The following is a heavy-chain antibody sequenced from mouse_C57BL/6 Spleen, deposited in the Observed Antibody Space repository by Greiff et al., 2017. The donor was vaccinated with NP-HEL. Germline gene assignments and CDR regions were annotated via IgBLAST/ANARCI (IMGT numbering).Heavy chain of an antibody. CDR3: AREDYGRGAWFAY. D-gene: IGHD1-1*01. V-gene: IGHV1-80*01. CDR1: GYAFSSYW. Sequence: QVQLQQSGAELVKPGASVKISCKASGYAFSSYWMNWVKQRPGKGLEWIGQIYPGDGDTNYNGKFKGKATLTADKSSSTAYMQLSSLTSEDSAVYYCAREDYGRGAWFAYWGQGTLVTVSA. CDR2: IYPGDGDT. J-gene: IGHJ3*01.